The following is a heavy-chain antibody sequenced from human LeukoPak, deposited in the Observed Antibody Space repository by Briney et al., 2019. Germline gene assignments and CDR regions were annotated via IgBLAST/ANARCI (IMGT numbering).Heavy chain of an antibody. Sequence: PGGSLRLSCAASGFTFSSYAMTWVRQAPGKGLEWVSSISGSGDSTYYADSVKGRFTISRDNSKNTLYLQMNSLRAEDTAVYYCAKAISGSNAVADYWGQGALVTVSS. CDR3: AKAISGSNAVADY. D-gene: IGHD1-26*01. J-gene: IGHJ4*02. CDR1: GFTFSSYA. CDR2: ISGSGDST. V-gene: IGHV3-23*01.